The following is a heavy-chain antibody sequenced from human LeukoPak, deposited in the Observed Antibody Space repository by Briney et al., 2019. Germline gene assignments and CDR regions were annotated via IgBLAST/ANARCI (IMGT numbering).Heavy chain of an antibody. CDR1: GYSFTSYW. CDR3: ARKPSGLGLDY. J-gene: IGHJ4*02. V-gene: IGHV5-51*01. CDR2: IYPGDSDT. Sequence: GESLKISCKGSGYSFTSYWIGWVRQMPGKGLEWMGSIYPGDSDTRCSPSFQGQVTISADNSISTAYLQWSSLKASDTAMYYCARKPSGLGLDYWGQGTLVTVSS. D-gene: IGHD3-16*01.